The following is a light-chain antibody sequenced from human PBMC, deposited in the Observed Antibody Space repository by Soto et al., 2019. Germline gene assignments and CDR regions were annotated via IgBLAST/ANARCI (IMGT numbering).Light chain of an antibody. Sequence: QSALTQPRSVSGSPGQSVTISCTGTSSEVGRFNYVSWYQQYPGKAPKVVIYDVTERPSGVPDRFSGSKSGNTASLTISGLQGEEEGYYYCCSYAGMYSYVFGTGTKLTVL. CDR1: SSEVGRFNY. J-gene: IGLJ1*01. CDR2: DVT. CDR3: CSYAGMYSYV. V-gene: IGLV2-11*01.